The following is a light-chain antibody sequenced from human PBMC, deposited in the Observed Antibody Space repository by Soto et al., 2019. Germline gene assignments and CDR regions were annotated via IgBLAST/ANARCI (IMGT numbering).Light chain of an antibody. J-gene: IGKJ4*01. Sequence: EIVLTQSPATLSLSPGERATLSCRASQSVSSYLAWYQQKPGQAPRLLIYDASNRATGIPARFSGSGSGTDVTITISSLEPEDFAVYYCQQRSNWPPLIFGGGTKVEIK. V-gene: IGKV3-11*01. CDR1: QSVSSY. CDR3: QQRSNWPPLI. CDR2: DAS.